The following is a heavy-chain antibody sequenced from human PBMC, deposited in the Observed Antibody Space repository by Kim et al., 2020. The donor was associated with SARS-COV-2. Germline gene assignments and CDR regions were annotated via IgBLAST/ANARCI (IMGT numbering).Heavy chain of an antibody. CDR3: ARLDLHYYGSGSYYIPSDY. Sequence: ASVKVSCKASGYTFTSYGISWVRQAPGQGLEWMGWISAYNGNTNYAQKLQGRVTMTTDTSTSTAYMELRSLRSDDTAVYYCARLDLHYYGSGSYYIPSDYWGQGTLVTVSS. CDR1: GYTFTSYG. V-gene: IGHV1-18*01. CDR2: ISAYNGNT. J-gene: IGHJ4*02. D-gene: IGHD3-10*01.